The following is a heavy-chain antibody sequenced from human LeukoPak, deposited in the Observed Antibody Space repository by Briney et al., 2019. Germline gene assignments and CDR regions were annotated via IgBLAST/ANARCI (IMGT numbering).Heavy chain of an antibody. CDR1: GGSISSRNW. J-gene: IGHJ4*02. D-gene: IGHD6-6*01. V-gene: IGHV4-4*02. CDR2: IYHSGST. Sequence: SETQSLTCAVSGGSISSRNWWSWVRQPPGKGLEWIGEIYHSGSTNYNPSLKSRVTISVDKSKNQFSLKLSSVTAADTAVYYCARVLKGSSYLSDYWGQGRLVTVSS. CDR3: ARVLKGSSYLSDY.